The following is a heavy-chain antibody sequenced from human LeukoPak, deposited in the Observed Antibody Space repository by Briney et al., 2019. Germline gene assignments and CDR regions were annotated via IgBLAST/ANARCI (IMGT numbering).Heavy chain of an antibody. Sequence: GRSLRLSCAASGFTFSSYAMSLVRQAPGKGLVWVSAISGSGGSTYYADSVKGRFTISRDNSKNTLYLQMNSLRAEDTAVYYCAKSPAAHAYYYYYYMDVWGKGPRSLSP. CDR3: AKSPAAHAYYYYYYMDV. V-gene: IGHV3-23*01. J-gene: IGHJ6*03. CDR1: GFTFSSYA. D-gene: IGHD2-2*01. CDR2: ISGSGGST.